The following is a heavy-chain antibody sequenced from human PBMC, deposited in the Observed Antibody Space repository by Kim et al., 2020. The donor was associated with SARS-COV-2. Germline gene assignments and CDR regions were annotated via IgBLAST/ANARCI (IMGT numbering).Heavy chain of an antibody. CDR2: IRSKAYGGTT. V-gene: IGHV3-49*03. Sequence: GGSLRLSCTASGFTFGDYAMSWFRQAPGKGLEWVGFIRSKAYGGTTEYAASVKGRFTISRDDSKSIAYLQMNSLKTEDTAVYYCTRVGVRQGYCSSTSCSTGDYWGQGTLVTVSS. D-gene: IGHD2-2*02. CDR1: GFTFGDYA. J-gene: IGHJ4*02. CDR3: TRVGVRQGYCSSTSCSTGDY.